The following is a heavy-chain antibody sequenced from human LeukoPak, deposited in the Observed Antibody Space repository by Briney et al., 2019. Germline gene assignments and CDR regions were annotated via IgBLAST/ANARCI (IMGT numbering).Heavy chain of an antibody. J-gene: IGHJ4*02. Sequence: GGSLRLSCAASGFTFSEYYMSWIRQAPGKGLEWVSYISSRGSSTKYADSVKGRFTISRDNAKNSLYLQMNSLRAEDTAVYYCARVYGDYAVDCWGQGTLVTVSS. CDR1: GFTFSEYY. V-gene: IGHV3-11*06. CDR2: ISSRGSST. D-gene: IGHD4-17*01. CDR3: ARVYGDYAVDC.